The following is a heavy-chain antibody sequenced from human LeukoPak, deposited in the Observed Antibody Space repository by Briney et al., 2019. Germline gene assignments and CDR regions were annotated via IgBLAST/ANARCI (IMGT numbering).Heavy chain of an antibody. Sequence: GRSLRLSCAASGFTFSSYAMHWVRQAPGKGLEWVAVISYDGSNKYYADSVKGRFTISRDNSKNTLYLQMNSLRAEDTAVYYCARGDGSGWSGDYWGQRTLVTVSS. CDR3: ARGDGSGWSGDY. D-gene: IGHD6-19*01. V-gene: IGHV3-30-3*01. J-gene: IGHJ4*02. CDR1: GFTFSSYA. CDR2: ISYDGSNK.